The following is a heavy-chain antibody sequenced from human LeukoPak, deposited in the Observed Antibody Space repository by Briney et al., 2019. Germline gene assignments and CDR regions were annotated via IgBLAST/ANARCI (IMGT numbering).Heavy chain of an antibody. D-gene: IGHD5-18*01. J-gene: IGHJ4*02. Sequence: PSETLSLTCTVSGGSISSSSYYWGWIRQPPGKGLEWIGSIYYSGSTYYNPSLKSRVTISVDTSKNQFSLKLSSVTAADTAVYYCARDSYGYLWGQGTLVTVSS. V-gene: IGHV4-39*07. CDR2: IYYSGST. CDR3: ARDSYGYL. CDR1: GGSISSSSYY.